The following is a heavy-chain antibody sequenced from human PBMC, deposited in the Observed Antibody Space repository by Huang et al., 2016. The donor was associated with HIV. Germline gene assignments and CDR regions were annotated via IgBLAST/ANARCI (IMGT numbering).Heavy chain of an antibody. D-gene: IGHD3-9*01. CDR3: ARPRMTEGNSDSTWSFFDS. CDR1: GGAFSGHY. CDR2: IYHRGTT. J-gene: IGHJ4*02. V-gene: IGHV4-34*01. Sequence: QVRLHQWGTGVLKPSETLSLKCAVYGGAFSGHYWTWIRQSPGKGLEWIGEIYHRGTTSSNPFLKSRLTRSVDTSKSQFYLNLTSVTATDTATYYCARPRMTEGNSDSTWSFFDSWGQGTLVIVSS.